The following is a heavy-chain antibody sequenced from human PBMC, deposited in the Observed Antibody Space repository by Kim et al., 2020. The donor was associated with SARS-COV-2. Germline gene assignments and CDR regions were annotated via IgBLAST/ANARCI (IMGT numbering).Heavy chain of an antibody. Sequence: ASVKVSCRASGYTFTAYWKHWVRQAPGQGLEWMGRINPNSGATNSAQKFQGRVTMTRDTSINTAYMELSSLTSDDSALYFCARGYPESQTNWLDSWDQGALVTVAS. D-gene: IGHD3-16*02. J-gene: IGHJ5*01. CDR1: GYTFTAYW. CDR2: INPNSGAT. V-gene: IGHV1-2*06. CDR3: ARGYPESQTNWLDS.